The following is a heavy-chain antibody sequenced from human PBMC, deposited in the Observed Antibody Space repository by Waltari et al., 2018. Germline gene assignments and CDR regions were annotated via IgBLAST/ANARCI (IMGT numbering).Heavy chain of an antibody. CDR2: IKRDGSEK. V-gene: IGHV3-7*01. D-gene: IGHD3-3*02. CDR1: GFTFSYYW. Sequence: EVQLVESGGDLVQPGGSLRLSCAASGFTFSYYWMSWVRQAPGKGLEWVANIKRDGSEKDYVDSVKGRFTISRDNAKNSLFLQMNSLRAEDTAVYYCARVGPDSIYHFDSWGQGTLVTVSS. J-gene: IGHJ4*02. CDR3: ARVGPDSIYHFDS.